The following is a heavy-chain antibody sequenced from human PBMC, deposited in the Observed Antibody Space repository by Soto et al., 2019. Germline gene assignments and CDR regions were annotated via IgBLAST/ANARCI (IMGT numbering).Heavy chain of an antibody. CDR2: ISGSGGST. Sequence: EAQMLESGGGLVQPGGALRLSCASSGFIFSSSAMGWVRQSPGKGLEWVSAISGSGGSTYYADSVKGRFTIYRDNSKNTLYLQMKSLRAEDTAVYYCAKRKKLAARRVFDYWGQGNLVTVSS. V-gene: IGHV3-23*01. D-gene: IGHD6-6*01. CDR3: AKRKKLAARRVFDY. J-gene: IGHJ4*02. CDR1: GFIFSSSA.